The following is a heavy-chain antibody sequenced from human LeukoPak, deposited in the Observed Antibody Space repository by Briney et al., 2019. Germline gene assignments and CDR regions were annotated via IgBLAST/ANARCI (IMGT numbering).Heavy chain of an antibody. CDR3: ARGEDIVVVVAALGGYFDY. CDR1: GFTFSSYS. D-gene: IGHD2-15*01. CDR2: ISSSSSYI. Sequence: GGSLRLSCAASGFTFSSYSMNWVRQAPGKGLEWVSSISSSSSYIYYADSVKGRFTISRDNAKNSLYLQMNSLRGEDACVYYCARGEDIVVVVAALGGYFDYWGQGTLVTVSS. V-gene: IGHV3-21*01. J-gene: IGHJ4*02.